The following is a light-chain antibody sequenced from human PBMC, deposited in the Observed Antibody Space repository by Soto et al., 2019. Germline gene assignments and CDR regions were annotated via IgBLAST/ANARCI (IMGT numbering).Light chain of an antibody. V-gene: IGKV1-39*01. CDR3: QQSYSTPYT. CDR2: ASS. Sequence: DIQMTQSPSSLSVSVGDRVTITCRASQSISSFLNWYQQKPGRAPKLLIYASSNLQSGVPSTFSGSRSRTDFTLTISSLQPEDFATYYCQQSYSTPYTVGQGTKLEIK. CDR1: QSISSF. J-gene: IGKJ2*01.